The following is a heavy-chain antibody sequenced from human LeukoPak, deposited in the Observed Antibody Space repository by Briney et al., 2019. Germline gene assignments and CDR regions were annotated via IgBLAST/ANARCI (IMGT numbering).Heavy chain of an antibody. V-gene: IGHV1-2*02. D-gene: IGHD2-2*01. J-gene: IGHJ4*02. Sequence: PGASVKVSCKASGYTFTGYYMHWVRQAPGQGLEWMGWINPNSGGTNYAQKFQGRVTMTRDTSISTAYMELSRLRSDDTAVYYCAREFYCSSTSCYRRDPFSDYWGQGTLVTVSS. CDR1: GYTFTGYY. CDR2: INPNSGGT. CDR3: AREFYCSSTSCYRRDPFSDY.